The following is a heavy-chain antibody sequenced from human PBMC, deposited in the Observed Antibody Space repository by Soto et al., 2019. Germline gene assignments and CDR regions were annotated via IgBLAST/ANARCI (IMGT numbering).Heavy chain of an antibody. J-gene: IGHJ4*02. V-gene: IGHV4-38-2*01. CDR2: IYHSGST. D-gene: IGHD6-13*01. CDR1: VYSISSGYY. Sequence: PXETLSLTCAFSVYSISSGYYWGWIRQPPGKGLEWIGSIYHSGSTYYNPSLKSRVTISVDTSKNQFSLKLSSVTAADTAVYYCARVGGVVGIAEHGGIEYWGQGTLVSVSS. CDR3: ARVGGVVGIAEHGGIEY.